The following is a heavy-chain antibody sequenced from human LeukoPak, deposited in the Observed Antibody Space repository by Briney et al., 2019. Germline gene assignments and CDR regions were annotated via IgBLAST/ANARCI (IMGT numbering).Heavy chain of an antibody. J-gene: IGHJ4*02. V-gene: IGHV4-59*08. Sequence: PETLSLTCTVSGGSISSYYWSWIRQPPGKGLEWIGYIYYSGSTNYNPSLKSRVTISVDTSKNQFSLKLSSVTAADTAVYYCASGFMVRGDPYYFDYWGQGTLVTVSS. D-gene: IGHD3-10*01. CDR3: ASGFMVRGDPYYFDY. CDR1: GGSISSYY. CDR2: IYYSGST.